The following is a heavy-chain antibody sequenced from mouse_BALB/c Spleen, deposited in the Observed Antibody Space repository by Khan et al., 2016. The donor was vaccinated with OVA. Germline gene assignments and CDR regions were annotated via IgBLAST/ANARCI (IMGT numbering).Heavy chain of an antibody. V-gene: IGHV1-9*01. CDR1: GYTFSSYW. Sequence: QVQLQQSGAELMKPGASVKISCKATGYTFSSYWLEWVKQRPGHGLKWIGEILPGSGSSNYNEKFKGKATFTADISSKTTYMQLSSLTSEDSAVYYCARVNYSSRDYFDYWGQGTTLTVSS. D-gene: IGHD1-1*01. CDR2: ILPGSGSS. CDR3: ARVNYSSRDYFDY. J-gene: IGHJ2*01.